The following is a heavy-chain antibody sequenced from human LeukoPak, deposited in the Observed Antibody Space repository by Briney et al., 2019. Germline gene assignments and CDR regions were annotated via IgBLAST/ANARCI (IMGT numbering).Heavy chain of an antibody. D-gene: IGHD1-1*01. CDR2: INSDGSST. V-gene: IGHV3-74*01. CDR3: VRVAKERVGGVYYLDY. J-gene: IGHJ4*02. Sequence: PGGSLRLSCAASGFTLSSYWMHWVRQAPGKGLVWVSRINSDGSSTSYADSVKGRFTISRENAKNSLYLQMNSLRAGDTAVYYCVRVAKERVGGVYYLDYWGQGTPVTVSS. CDR1: GFTLSSYW.